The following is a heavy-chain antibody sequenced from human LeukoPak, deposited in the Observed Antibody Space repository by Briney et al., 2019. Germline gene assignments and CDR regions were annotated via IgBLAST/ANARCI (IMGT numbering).Heavy chain of an antibody. J-gene: IGHJ4*02. CDR3: TTAEGSGSYYFDY. CDR1: GFTFSGSA. Sequence: GGSLRLSCAASGFTFSGSAMSWVRQAPGKGLEWVGRIKSKTDGGTTDYAAPVKGRFAISRDDSKNTLYLQMNSLKTEDTAVYYCTTAEGSGSYYFDYWGQGTLVTVSS. D-gene: IGHD3-10*01. CDR2: IKSKTDGGTT. V-gene: IGHV3-15*01.